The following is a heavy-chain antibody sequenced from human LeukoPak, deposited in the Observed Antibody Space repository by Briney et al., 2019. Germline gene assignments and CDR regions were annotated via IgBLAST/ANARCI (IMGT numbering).Heavy chain of an antibody. CDR1: GGSISSSSYY. Sequence: SETLSLTCTVSGGSISSSSYYWGWIRQPPGKGLEWIGSIYYSGSTYYNPSLKSRVTISVDTSKNQFSLKLSSVTAADTAVDYCARQPRVLRFLEWLLYSWFDPWGRGTLVTVSS. D-gene: IGHD3-3*01. V-gene: IGHV4-39*01. CDR2: IYYSGST. J-gene: IGHJ5*02. CDR3: ARQPRVLRFLEWLLYSWFDP.